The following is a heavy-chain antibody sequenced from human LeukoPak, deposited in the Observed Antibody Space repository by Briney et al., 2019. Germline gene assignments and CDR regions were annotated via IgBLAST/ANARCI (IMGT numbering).Heavy chain of an antibody. V-gene: IGHV1-46*01. D-gene: IGHD5-12*01. Sequence: ASMKVSCKASGYTFTSYYMHWVRQAPGQGLEWMGIINPSGGSTSYAQKFQGRVTMTRDTSTSTVYKELSSLRSEDTAVYYCARVGGGFTVWWLGGLDYWGQGTLVTVSS. CDR2: INPSGGST. J-gene: IGHJ4*02. CDR3: ARVGGGFTVWWLGGLDY. CDR1: GYTFTSYY.